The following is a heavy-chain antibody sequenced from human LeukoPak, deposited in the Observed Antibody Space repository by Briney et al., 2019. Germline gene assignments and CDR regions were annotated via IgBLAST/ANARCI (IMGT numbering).Heavy chain of an antibody. Sequence: SETLSLTCTVSGGSISSSSYYWGWLRQPPGKGLEGFGSIYYSGSTYYNPSLKSRVTISVDTSKNQFSLKLSSVTAADTAVYYCARGGDIVVVVDEHDAFDIWGQGTMVTVSS. CDR1: GGSISSSSYY. CDR2: IYYSGST. V-gene: IGHV4-39*07. CDR3: ARGGDIVVVVDEHDAFDI. J-gene: IGHJ3*02. D-gene: IGHD2-15*01.